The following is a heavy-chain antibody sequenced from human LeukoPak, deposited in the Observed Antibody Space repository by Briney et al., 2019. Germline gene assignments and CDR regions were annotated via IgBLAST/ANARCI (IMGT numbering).Heavy chain of an antibody. Sequence: GGSLRLSCAASGFTFSSYAMHWVRQAPGKGLEWVSAISGSGGSTYYADSVKGRFTISRDSSKNTLYLQMNSLRAEDTAVYYCAKDLILNWFDPWGQGTLVTVSS. CDR2: ISGSGGST. J-gene: IGHJ5*02. V-gene: IGHV3-23*01. CDR3: AKDLILNWFDP. CDR1: GFTFSSYA.